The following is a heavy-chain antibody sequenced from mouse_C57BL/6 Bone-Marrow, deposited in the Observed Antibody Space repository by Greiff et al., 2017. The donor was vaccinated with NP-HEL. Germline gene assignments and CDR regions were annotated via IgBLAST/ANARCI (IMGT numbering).Heavy chain of an antibody. Sequence: QVQLHHPGAELVKPGASVKLSCKASGYTFTSYWMHWVKQRPGQGLEWIGMIHPNSGSTNYNEKFKSKATLTVDKSSSTAYMQLSSLTSEDSAVYYCARYDYEYYFDYWGQGTTLTVSS. V-gene: IGHV1-64*01. CDR1: GYTFTSYW. D-gene: IGHD2-4*01. CDR2: IHPNSGST. J-gene: IGHJ2*01. CDR3: ARYDYEYYFDY.